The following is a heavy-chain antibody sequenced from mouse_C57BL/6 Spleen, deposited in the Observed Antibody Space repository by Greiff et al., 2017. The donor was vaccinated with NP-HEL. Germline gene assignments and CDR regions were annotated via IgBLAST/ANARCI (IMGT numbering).Heavy chain of an antibody. CDR2: IHPNGGST. V-gene: IGHV1-64*01. J-gene: IGHJ4*01. CDR1: GYTFTSYW. CDR3: ARIYDYDGYYAMDY. D-gene: IGHD2-4*01. Sequence: QVQLQQPGAELVKPGASVKLSCKASGYTFTSYWMHWVKQRPGQGLEWIGMIHPNGGSTNYNEKFKSKATLTVDKSSSTAYMQLSSLTSEDSAVYYCARIYDYDGYYAMDYWGQGTSVTVSS.